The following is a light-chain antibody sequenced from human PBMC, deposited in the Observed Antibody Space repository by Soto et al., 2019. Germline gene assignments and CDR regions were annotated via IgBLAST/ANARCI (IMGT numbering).Light chain of an antibody. CDR3: QTWDTGISVV. J-gene: IGLJ2*01. Sequence: QSVLTQSPSASASLGASVKLTCTLSSGHSNYAIAWHQQQPEKGPRYLMKLNNDGSHSKGDGIPDRFSGSSSGAERYLTISSLQSEDESDYYCQTWDTGISVVFGGGTKLTAL. CDR1: SGHSNYA. V-gene: IGLV4-69*01. CDR2: LNNDGSH.